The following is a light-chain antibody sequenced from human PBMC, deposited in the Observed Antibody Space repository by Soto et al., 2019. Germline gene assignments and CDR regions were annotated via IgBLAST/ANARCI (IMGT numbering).Light chain of an antibody. V-gene: IGLV2-23*01. CDR3: CSYAGSSTPVV. CDR2: EGS. J-gene: IGLJ2*01. CDR1: SSDVGSYNL. Sequence: QSVLTQPASVSGSPGQSITISCTGTSSDVGSYNLVSWYQQHPGKAPKLMIYEGSKRPSGVSNRFSGSKSGNTASLTISGLQPEDEADYYCCSYAGSSTPVVFGGGTKLTVL.